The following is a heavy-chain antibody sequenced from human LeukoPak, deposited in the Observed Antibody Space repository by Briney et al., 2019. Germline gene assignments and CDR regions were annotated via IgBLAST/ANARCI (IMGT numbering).Heavy chain of an antibody. J-gene: IGHJ3*02. D-gene: IGHD6-13*01. CDR2: INPNSGGT. CDR1: GYTFTGYY. V-gene: IGHV1-2*02. CDR3: ARGGIAAAGTLAFDI. Sequence: ASVKVSCKASGYTFTGYYLHWVRQAPGQGLEWLGWINPNSGGTNYAQKFQGRVTMTRNTSISTAYMELSSLRSEDTAVYYCARGGIAAAGTLAFDIWGQGTMVTVSS.